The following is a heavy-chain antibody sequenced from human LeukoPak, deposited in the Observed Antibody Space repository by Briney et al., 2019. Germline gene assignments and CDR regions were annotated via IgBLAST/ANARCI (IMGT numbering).Heavy chain of an antibody. CDR2: IYSGGST. CDR1: GITVSSNY. Sequence: GGSLRLSCAASGITVSSNYMSWVRQAPGKGLEWVSVIYSGGSTYYADSVKGRFTISRDNSKNTLYLQMNSLRAEDTAVYYCARDKGYYGMDVWGQGTTVTVSS. CDR3: ARDKGYYGMDV. V-gene: IGHV3-53*01. J-gene: IGHJ6*02.